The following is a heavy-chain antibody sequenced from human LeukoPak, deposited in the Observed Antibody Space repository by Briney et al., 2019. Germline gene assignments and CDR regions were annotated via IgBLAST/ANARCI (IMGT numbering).Heavy chain of an antibody. J-gene: IGHJ4*02. CDR1: GGSFSGYY. Sequence: SETLSLTCAVYGGSFSGYYWSWIRQPPGEGLEWIGEINHSGSTNYNPSLKSRVTISVDTSKNQFSLKLSSVTAADTAVYYCARGGIWYYDILTGYSFDYWGQGTLVTVSS. V-gene: IGHV4-34*01. D-gene: IGHD3-9*01. CDR3: ARGGIWYYDILTGYSFDY. CDR2: INHSGST.